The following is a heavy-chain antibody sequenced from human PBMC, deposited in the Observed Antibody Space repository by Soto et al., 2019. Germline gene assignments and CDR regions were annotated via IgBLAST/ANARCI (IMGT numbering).Heavy chain of an antibody. D-gene: IGHD5-12*01. CDR2: ISAYNGNT. Sequence: KVSCKASGYTFTSYGISWVRQAPGQGLEWMGWISAYNGNTNYAQKLQGRVTMTTDTSTSTAYMELRSLRSDDTAVYYCARDQGVDIVATTVDYWGQGTQVTVSS. CDR3: ARDQGVDIVATTVDY. CDR1: GYTFTSYG. J-gene: IGHJ4*02. V-gene: IGHV1-18*01.